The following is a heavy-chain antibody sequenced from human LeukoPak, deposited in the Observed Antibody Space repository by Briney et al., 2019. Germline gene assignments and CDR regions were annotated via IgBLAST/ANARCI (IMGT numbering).Heavy chain of an antibody. CDR3: ARDGDDFWSGYSHHYYYMDV. Sequence: PSETLSLTCTVSGGSISSYYWSWLRQPAGKGLEWIGRIYTSGSTNYNPSLTSRVTMSVDTSKNQFSLKLSSVTAADTAVYYCARDGDDFWSGYSHHYYYMDVWGKGTTVTVSS. CDR1: GGSISSYY. J-gene: IGHJ6*03. D-gene: IGHD3-3*01. V-gene: IGHV4-4*07. CDR2: IYTSGST.